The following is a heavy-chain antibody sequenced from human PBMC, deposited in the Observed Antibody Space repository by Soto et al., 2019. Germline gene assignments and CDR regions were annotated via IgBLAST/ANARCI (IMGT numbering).Heavy chain of an antibody. Sequence: GGSLRLSCAASGFDFSNYGMSWVRQAPGKGLEWVSAISGTAHASYYAASVKGRFTISRDNSKNTLYLHMNSLRVEDTAVYFCVKDAPQPFSDWGQGTLVTVSS. V-gene: IGHV3-23*01. D-gene: IGHD3-3*02. CDR2: ISGTAHAS. CDR3: VKDAPQPFSD. CDR1: GFDFSNYG. J-gene: IGHJ4*02.